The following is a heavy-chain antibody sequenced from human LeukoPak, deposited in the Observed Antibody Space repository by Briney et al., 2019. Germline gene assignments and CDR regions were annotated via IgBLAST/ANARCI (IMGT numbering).Heavy chain of an antibody. J-gene: IGHJ4*02. CDR2: INHSGST. Sequence: SKTLSLTCAVYSGSFSGYYWTWIRQPPGKGLEWIGEINHSGSTNDNPSLKSRATTSVDTSKNQFSLKLDSVTAADTAVYYCARRFKRPENWKGGSPFDSWGQGTLVTVSS. V-gene: IGHV4-34*04. D-gene: IGHD1-1*01. CDR1: SGSFSGYY. CDR3: ARRFKRPENWKGGSPFDS.